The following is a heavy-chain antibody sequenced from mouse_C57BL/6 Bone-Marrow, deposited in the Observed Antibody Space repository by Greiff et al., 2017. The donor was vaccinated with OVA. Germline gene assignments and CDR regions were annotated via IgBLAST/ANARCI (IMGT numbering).Heavy chain of an antibody. Sequence: EVMLVESGGGLVKPGGSLKLSCAASGFTFSDYGMHWVRQAPEKGLEWVAYISSGSSTIYYADTVKGRFTISRDNAKNTLFLQMTSLRSEDTAMYYGARRWLLAWFAYWGQGTLVTVSA. CDR1: GFTFSDYG. CDR3: ARRWLLAWFAY. CDR2: ISSGSSTI. J-gene: IGHJ3*01. D-gene: IGHD2-3*01. V-gene: IGHV5-17*01.